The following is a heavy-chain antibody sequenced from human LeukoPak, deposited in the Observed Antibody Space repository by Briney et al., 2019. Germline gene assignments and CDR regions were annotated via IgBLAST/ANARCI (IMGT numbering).Heavy chain of an antibody. CDR2: FDPEDGET. CDR1: GYTLTELS. V-gene: IGHV1-24*01. Sequence: ASVNVSCKVSGYTLTELSMHWVGQAPGKGREWMGGFDPEDGETSYAQKCQGRVTMTEDTSTDTAYMELSSLRSEDTAVYYCATGIQLWLNWGQGTLVTVSS. D-gene: IGHD5-18*01. CDR3: ATGIQLWLN. J-gene: IGHJ4*02.